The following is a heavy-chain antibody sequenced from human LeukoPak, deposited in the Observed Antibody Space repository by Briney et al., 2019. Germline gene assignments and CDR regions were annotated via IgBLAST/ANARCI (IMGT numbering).Heavy chain of an antibody. CDR1: GASISSPNW. CDR2: VYHTGST. V-gene: IGHV4-4*02. D-gene: IGHD4-17*01. CDR3: ASRHDSGPY. Sequence: PSATLSLTCAVSGASISSPNWWTWVRQPPGKGLEWIGEVYHTGSTNCNPSLKSRVTISVDKSNNQFSLKLTSVTAADTAVYYCASRHDSGPYWGQGTLVTVSS. J-gene: IGHJ4*02.